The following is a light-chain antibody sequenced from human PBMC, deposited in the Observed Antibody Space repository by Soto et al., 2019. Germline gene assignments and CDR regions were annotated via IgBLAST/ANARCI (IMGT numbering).Light chain of an antibody. CDR3: NSYTSSSTYV. CDR2: DVS. J-gene: IGLJ1*01. V-gene: IGLV2-14*03. CDR1: SSDVGGYNY. Sequence: VLTQPASVSGSPGQSITISCTGTSSDVGGYNYVSWYQQHPGKAPKLMIYDVSDRPSGVSNRFSGSKSGNTASLTISGLQAEDEADYYCNSYTSSSTYVFGTGTKVTVL.